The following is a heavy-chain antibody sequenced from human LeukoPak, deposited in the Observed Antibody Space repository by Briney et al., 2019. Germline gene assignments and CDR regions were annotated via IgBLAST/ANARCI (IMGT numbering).Heavy chain of an antibody. Sequence: ASVKVSCKAAGYNFPAYFMHWVRQAPGQGLEWMGRINPNGGDTNYAQKFQRRVTMASDTSISTAYMELNSLMSDDTAVYYCVRVGFTTSWSNFDYWGQGTLVTVSS. D-gene: IGHD2-2*01. V-gene: IGHV1-2*06. CDR1: GYNFPAYF. J-gene: IGHJ4*02. CDR2: INPNGGDT. CDR3: VRVGFTTSWSNFDY.